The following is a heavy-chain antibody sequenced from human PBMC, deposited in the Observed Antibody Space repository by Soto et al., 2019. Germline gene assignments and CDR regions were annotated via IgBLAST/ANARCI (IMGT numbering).Heavy chain of an antibody. J-gene: IGHJ4*02. D-gene: IGHD1-26*01. Sequence: EVQLVESGGGLVKPGGSLRLSCAASGFIFKNYNMNWVRQAPGKGLEWVSFISSNSGYIYYADSVKGRFTISRDNAKSSLFLQMKSLRAEDTGVYYCARGVGATTGREEYWGQGTLVTVSS. CDR3: ARGVGATTGREEY. CDR2: ISSNSGYI. V-gene: IGHV3-21*04. CDR1: GFIFKNYN.